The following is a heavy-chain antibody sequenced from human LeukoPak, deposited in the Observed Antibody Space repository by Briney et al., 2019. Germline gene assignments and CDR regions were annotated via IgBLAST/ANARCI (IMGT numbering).Heavy chain of an antibody. CDR3: AREREVWGSYLRY. V-gene: IGHV3-23*01. D-gene: IGHD3-16*01. CDR1: GFTFSSYA. J-gene: IGHJ4*02. Sequence: GGSLRLSCAAAGFTFSSYAMSWVRQAPGKGLEWVSAISGSGGSTYYADSVKGRFTISRDNSKNTPYLQMNSLRAEDTAVYYCAREREVWGSYLRYWGQGTLVTVSS. CDR2: ISGSGGST.